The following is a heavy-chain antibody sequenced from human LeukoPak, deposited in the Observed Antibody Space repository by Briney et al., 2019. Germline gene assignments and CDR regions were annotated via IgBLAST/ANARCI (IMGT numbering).Heavy chain of an antibody. V-gene: IGHV4-34*01. CDR1: GGSFSGYY. CDR2: INHSGST. Sequence: SETPPLTCAVYGGSFSGYYWSWIRQPPGKGLEWIGEINHSGSTNYNPSLKSRVTISVDTSKNQFSLKLSSVTAADTAVYYCAREFAGGPGYFDLWGRGTLVTVSS. J-gene: IGHJ2*01. D-gene: IGHD3-16*01. CDR3: AREFAGGPGYFDL.